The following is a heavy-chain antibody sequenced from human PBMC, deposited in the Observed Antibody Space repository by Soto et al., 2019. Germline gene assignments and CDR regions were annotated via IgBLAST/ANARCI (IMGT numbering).Heavy chain of an antibody. CDR3: ARDSTVSSTTGTTPRRAYYYYGMDV. V-gene: IGHV4-31*03. J-gene: IGHJ6*02. Sequence: QVQLQESGPGLVKPSQTLSLTCTVSGGSISSGGYYWSWIRQHPGKGLEWIGYIYYSGSTYYNPSLKSRVTISVDTSKNQFSLKLSSVTAADTAVYYCARDSTVSSTTGTTPRRAYYYYGMDVWGQGTTVTVSS. D-gene: IGHD1-1*01. CDR2: IYYSGST. CDR1: GGSISSGGYY.